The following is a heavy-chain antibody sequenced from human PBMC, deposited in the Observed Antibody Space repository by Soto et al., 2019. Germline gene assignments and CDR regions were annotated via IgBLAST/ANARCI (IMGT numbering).Heavy chain of an antibody. D-gene: IGHD2-15*01. J-gene: IGHJ6*02. Sequence: SETLSLTCTVSGGSISSGGYYWSWIRQHPGKGLEWIGYIYYSGSTYYNPSLKSRVTISVDTSKNQFSLKLSSVTAADTAVYYCARVKTGGHYYYYGMDVWGQGTTVTVSS. CDR2: IYYSGST. CDR1: GGSISSGGYY. CDR3: ARVKTGGHYYYYGMDV. V-gene: IGHV4-31*03.